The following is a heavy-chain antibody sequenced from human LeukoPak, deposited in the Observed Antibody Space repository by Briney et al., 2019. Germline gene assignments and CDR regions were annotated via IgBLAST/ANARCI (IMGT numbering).Heavy chain of an antibody. CDR3: TTGTY. CDR1: GFTFSSTW. V-gene: IGHV3-15*01. J-gene: IGHJ4*02. Sequence: PGGSLRLSCAASGFTFSSTWMSWVRQAPGKGLEWVGRIRSKTDGGTADYAAPVKDRIIISRDDSKNTLYLQMNSLKNEDTAVYYCTTGTYWGQGTLVTVSS. CDR2: IRSKTDGGTA.